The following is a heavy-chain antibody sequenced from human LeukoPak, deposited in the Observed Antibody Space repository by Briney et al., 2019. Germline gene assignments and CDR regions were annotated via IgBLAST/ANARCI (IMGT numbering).Heavy chain of an antibody. CDR3: ARTAGVTRRFDP. Sequence: PSETLSLTCTVSGGSISSSSYYWGWIRQPPGKGLEWIGSVYYSRSTYYNPSLKSRVTISVDTSKNQFSLKLSSVTAADTAVYYCARTAGVTRRFDPWGQGTLVTVSS. CDR2: VYYSRST. D-gene: IGHD6-19*01. J-gene: IGHJ5*02. CDR1: GGSISSSSYY. V-gene: IGHV4-39*01.